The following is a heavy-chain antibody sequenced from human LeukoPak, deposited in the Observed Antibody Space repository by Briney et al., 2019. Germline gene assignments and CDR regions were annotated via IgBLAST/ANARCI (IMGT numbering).Heavy chain of an antibody. CDR2: ISAYNGNT. CDR1: GYTFTSYG. D-gene: IGHD3-10*01. V-gene: IGHV1-18*01. Sequence: GASVKVSCKASGYTFTSYGISWVRQAPGQGLEWMGWISAYNGNTNYAQKLQGRVTMTTDTSTSTAYMELRSLRSDDTAVYYCARVRYGSGSYHLDPWGQGTLVTVSS. CDR3: ARVRYGSGSYHLDP. J-gene: IGHJ5*02.